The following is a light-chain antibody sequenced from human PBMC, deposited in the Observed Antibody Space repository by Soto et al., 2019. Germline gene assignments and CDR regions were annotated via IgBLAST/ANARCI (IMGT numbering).Light chain of an antibody. Sequence: QSALTQPPSASRSPGQSVTISCTGTSSDVGAYDYISWYQQHPGKAPKLIIYEVTQRPSGVPDRFSGSKSGNTASLTVSGLQAEDEADYYCSSFEGTHNLPFGGGTKPTVL. J-gene: IGLJ3*02. CDR3: SSFEGTHNLP. CDR2: EVT. V-gene: IGLV2-8*01. CDR1: SSDVGAYDY.